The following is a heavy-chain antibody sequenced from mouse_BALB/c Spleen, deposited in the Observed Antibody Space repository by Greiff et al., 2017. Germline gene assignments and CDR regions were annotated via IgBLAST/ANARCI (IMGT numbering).Heavy chain of an antibody. CDR1: GYTFTSYW. CDR3: ARGGTMITNYAMDY. D-gene: IGHD2-4*01. CDR2: INPSNGRT. J-gene: IGHJ4*01. Sequence: QVHVKQPGAELVKPGASVKLSCKASGYTFTSYWMHWVKQRPGQGLEWIGEINPSNGRTNYNEKFKSKATLTVDKSSSTAYMQLSSLTSEDSAVYYCARGGTMITNYAMDYWGQGTSVTVSS. V-gene: IGHV1S81*02.